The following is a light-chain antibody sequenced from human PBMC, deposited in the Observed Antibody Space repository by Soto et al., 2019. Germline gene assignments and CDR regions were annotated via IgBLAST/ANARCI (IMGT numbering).Light chain of an antibody. CDR3: HQRTNWPIT. CDR1: ESVGSY. Sequence: EVVLTQSPATLSLSPGESATLYCRASESVGSYLAWYQQRPDQAPRLVIYDTSNRATGIPARFSGSGSGTDFTLTISSLEPEDFAVYFCHQRTNWPITFGQGTRLEIK. V-gene: IGKV3-11*01. CDR2: DTS. J-gene: IGKJ5*01.